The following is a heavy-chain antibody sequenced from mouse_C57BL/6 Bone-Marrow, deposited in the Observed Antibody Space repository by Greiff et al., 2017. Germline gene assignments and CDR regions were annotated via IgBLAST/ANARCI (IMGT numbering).Heavy chain of an antibody. CDR3: ARRIYYDYDGPWFAY. V-gene: IGHV1-55*01. CDR1: GYTFTSYW. CDR2: IYPGSGST. J-gene: IGHJ3*01. D-gene: IGHD2-4*01. Sequence: QVQLQQPGAELVKPGASVKMSCKASGYTFTSYWITWVKQRPGQGLEWIGDIYPGSGSTNYNEKFKRKATLTVDTSSSTAYMQLSSLTSEDSAVYYCARRIYYDYDGPWFAYWGQGTLVTVSA.